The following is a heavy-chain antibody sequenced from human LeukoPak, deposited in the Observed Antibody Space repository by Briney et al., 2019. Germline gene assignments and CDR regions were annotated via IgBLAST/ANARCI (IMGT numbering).Heavy chain of an antibody. J-gene: IGHJ4*02. CDR1: GFTFSSYW. D-gene: IGHD6-13*01. V-gene: IGHV3-7*04. CDR2: IKQDGSEK. CDR3: ARGLLVAAGIDY. Sequence: PGGSLRLSRAASGFTFSSYWMSWVRQAPGKGLEWVANIKQDGSEKNYVDSVKGRFTISRDNAKNSLYMQMNSLRAEDTAIYYCARGLLVAAGIDYWGQGALVTVSS.